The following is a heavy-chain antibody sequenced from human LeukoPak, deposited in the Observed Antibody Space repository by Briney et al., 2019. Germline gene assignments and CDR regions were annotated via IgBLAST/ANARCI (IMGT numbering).Heavy chain of an antibody. CDR3: AKEGSNGDFDY. D-gene: IGHD1-26*01. V-gene: IGHV3-48*03. J-gene: IGHJ4*02. CDR1: GFTFSSYE. CDR2: IDSGSTTM. Sequence: GGSLRLSCAAAGFTFSSYEMNWVRQAPGKPLEWVSHIDSGSTTMYYADSVKGRFTISRDNSKNTLYLKMNSLRAEDTAVYYCAKEGSNGDFDYWGQGTLVTVSS.